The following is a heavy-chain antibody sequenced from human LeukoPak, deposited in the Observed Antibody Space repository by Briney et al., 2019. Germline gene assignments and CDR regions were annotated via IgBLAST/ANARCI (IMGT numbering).Heavy chain of an antibody. Sequence: SETLSLTCAVYGGSFSGYYWSWIRQPAGKGLEWIGRMHPSGSTNYNPSLKSRVTVTVDTSKNQFSLKLSSVTAADTAVYYCAREGRDADPRVSDYWGQGTLVTVSS. CDR2: MHPSGST. CDR3: AREGRDADPRVSDY. J-gene: IGHJ4*02. CDR1: GGSFSGYY. D-gene: IGHD6-6*01. V-gene: IGHV4-4*07.